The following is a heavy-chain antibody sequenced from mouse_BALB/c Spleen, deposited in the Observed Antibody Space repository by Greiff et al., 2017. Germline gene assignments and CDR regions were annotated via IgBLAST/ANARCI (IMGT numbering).Heavy chain of an antibody. CDR2: ISSGGSYT. Sequence: EVKWVESGGGLVKPGGSLKLSCAASGFTFSSYAMSWVRQSPEKRLEWVAEISSGGSYTYYPDTVTGRFTIARDNAKNTLYLEMRSLRSEDTAMYYCARRSYDEGSRFDYWCQGTTLTDSS. D-gene: IGHD2-12*01. CDR3: ARRSYDEGSRFDY. V-gene: IGHV5-9-4*01. J-gene: IGHJ2*01. CDR1: GFTFSSYA.